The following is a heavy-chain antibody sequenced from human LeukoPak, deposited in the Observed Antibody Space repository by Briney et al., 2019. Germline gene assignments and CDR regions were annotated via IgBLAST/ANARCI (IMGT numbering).Heavy chain of an antibody. J-gene: IGHJ6*03. CDR1: GCTFTSYG. CDR2: ISAYNGNT. Sequence: GASVKVSCKASGCTFTSYGISWVRQAPGQGLEWMGWISAYNGNTNYAQKLQGRVTMTTDTSTSTAYMELRSLRSDDTAVYYCARDNYDSSGRPLVYMDVWGKGTTVTVSS. V-gene: IGHV1-18*01. D-gene: IGHD3-22*01. CDR3: ARDNYDSSGRPLVYMDV.